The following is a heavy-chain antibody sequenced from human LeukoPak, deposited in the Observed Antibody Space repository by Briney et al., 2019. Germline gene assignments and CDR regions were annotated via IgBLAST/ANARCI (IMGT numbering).Heavy chain of an antibody. CDR3: ARDHYGANSLDY. D-gene: IGHD4-23*01. V-gene: IGHV3-74*01. J-gene: IGHJ4*02. Sequence: PGGSLRLSCAASGFTFSSYWVHWVRQAPGRGLVWVSRINTNGRTTTYADSVKGRFTISRDNAKNMLYLQMNSLRAEDTAAYYCARDHYGANSLDYWGQGILVTVSS. CDR1: GFTFSSYW. CDR2: INTNGRTT.